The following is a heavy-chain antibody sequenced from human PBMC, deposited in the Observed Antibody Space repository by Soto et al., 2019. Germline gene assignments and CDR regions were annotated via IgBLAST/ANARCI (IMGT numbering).Heavy chain of an antibody. D-gene: IGHD3-3*01. V-gene: IGHV1-3*01. J-gene: IGHJ4*02. CDR3: ARDFRPREDVTIFGVSSSC. Sequence: QVQLVQSGAEVKKPGASVKVSCKASGYTFTSYAMHWVRQAPGQRLEWMGWINAGNGNTKYSQKFQGRVTITRDTSGSTAYMELNSLRSEDTAVYYCARDFRPREDVTIFGVSSSCWSQGTLVTVSS. CDR1: GYTFTSYA. CDR2: INAGNGNT.